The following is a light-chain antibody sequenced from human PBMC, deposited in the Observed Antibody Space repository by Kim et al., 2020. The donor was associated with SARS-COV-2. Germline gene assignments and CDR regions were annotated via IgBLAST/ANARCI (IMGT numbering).Light chain of an antibody. CDR3: SSYTSSNTYV. CDR1: SGDVGRYNR. J-gene: IGLJ1*01. CDR2: EVS. Sequence: GQSVTISCTGTSGDVGRYNRVSWYQQPPGTAPKCMIYEVSNRPSGVPDRFSGSKSGNTASLTISELQAEDEADYYCSSYTSSNTYVFGAGTKVTVL. V-gene: IGLV2-18*02.